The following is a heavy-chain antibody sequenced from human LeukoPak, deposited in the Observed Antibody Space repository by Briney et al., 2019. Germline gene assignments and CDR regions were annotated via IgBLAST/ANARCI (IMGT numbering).Heavy chain of an antibody. CDR1: GGSISSSSYY. Sequence: SETLSLTCTVSGGSISSSSYYWGWIRQPPGKGLEWIGSIYYSGSTNYNPSLKSRVTISVDTSKNQFSLKLSSVTAADTAVYYCARASLHLSGSPAPVFDPWGQGTLVTVSS. V-gene: IGHV4-39*07. CDR3: ARASLHLSGSPAPVFDP. J-gene: IGHJ5*02. CDR2: IYYSGST. D-gene: IGHD1-26*01.